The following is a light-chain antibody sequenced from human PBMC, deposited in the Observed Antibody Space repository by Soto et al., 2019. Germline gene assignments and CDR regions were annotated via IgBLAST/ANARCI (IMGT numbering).Light chain of an antibody. CDR3: CSYAGSSTYV. CDR2: EGS. CDR1: SSDVGNYNL. Sequence: QSVLTQPASVSGSPGQSITISCTGTSSDVGNYNLVSWYQQHPGKAPKLMIYEGSKRPSGASNRFSGSKSGNTASLTISILQAEEEADYYCCSYAGSSTYVFGTGTKVTVL. V-gene: IGLV2-23*01. J-gene: IGLJ1*01.